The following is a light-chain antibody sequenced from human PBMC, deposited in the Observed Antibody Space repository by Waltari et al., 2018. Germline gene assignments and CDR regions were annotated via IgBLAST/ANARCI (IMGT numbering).Light chain of an antibody. CDR1: QSLLHSDGKTY. J-gene: IGKJ4*01. V-gene: IGKV2D-29*02. CDR3: MQSIHLLP. Sequence: IVMTQTPLSLSVTPGQPASISCKSSQSLLHSDGKTYLYWYLQKSGQSPQLLIYEVSNRCPGVPDRFSASGSGTEFTLKISRVEADDVGVYYCMQSIHLLPFGGGTKVEIK. CDR2: EVS.